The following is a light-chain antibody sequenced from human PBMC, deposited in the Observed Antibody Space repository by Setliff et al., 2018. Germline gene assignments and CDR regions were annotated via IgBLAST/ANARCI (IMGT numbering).Light chain of an antibody. V-gene: IGLV2-23*02. Sequence: SALAQPASVSESPGQSITISCTGTSSDVGNYKVVSWYQHHPGTAPKLIIYEVTKRPSGVSNRFSGSKSGNTASLTISDLQAEDEADYYCSSYGGGTTFYVFGTGTKVTVL. J-gene: IGLJ1*01. CDR1: SSDVGNYKV. CDR2: EVT. CDR3: SSYGGGTTFYV.